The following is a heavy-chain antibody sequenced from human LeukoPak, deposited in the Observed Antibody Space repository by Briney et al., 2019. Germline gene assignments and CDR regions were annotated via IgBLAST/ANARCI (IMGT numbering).Heavy chain of an antibody. CDR1: GFTFSSYA. V-gene: IGHV3-23*01. CDR2: ISGSGDTT. D-gene: IGHD2-15*01. CDR3: ARVLRYCSGGSCYKGPLDY. J-gene: IGHJ4*02. Sequence: GGSLRLSCAASGFTFSSYAMSWVRQAPGKGLEWVSVISGSGDTTNYADSVKGRFTISRDNAKNSLYLQMNSLRAEDTAVYYCARVLRYCSGGSCYKGPLDYWGQGTLVTVSS.